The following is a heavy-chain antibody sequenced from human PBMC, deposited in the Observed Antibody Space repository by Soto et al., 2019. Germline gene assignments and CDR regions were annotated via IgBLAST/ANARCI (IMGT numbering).Heavy chain of an antibody. D-gene: IGHD6-19*01. CDR1: GFTFRSYG. Sequence: GGSLRLSCAASGFTFRSYGMNWVRQAPGKGPEWVSGITGNAGSTFYGDSAKGRFTISRDKNTLYLQMNSLRVDDTAVYYCAKDQFSSGWHNDYYYGLDVWGQGTTVTVS. CDR3: AKDQFSSGWHNDYYYGLDV. V-gene: IGHV3-23*01. CDR2: ITGNAGST. J-gene: IGHJ6*02.